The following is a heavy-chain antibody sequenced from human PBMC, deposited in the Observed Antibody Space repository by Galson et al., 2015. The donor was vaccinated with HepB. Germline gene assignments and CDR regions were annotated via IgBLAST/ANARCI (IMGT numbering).Heavy chain of an antibody. D-gene: IGHD3-9*01. CDR1: GFTFSSYG. J-gene: IGHJ4*02. V-gene: IGHV3-30*18. Sequence: SLRLSCAASGFTFSSYGMHWVRQAPGKGLEWVAVISYDGSNKYYADSVKGRFTISRDTSKNTLYLQMNSLRAEDTAVYYCAKDHVLRFFDWLFPYFDYWGQGTLVTVSS. CDR3: AKDHVLRFFDWLFPYFDY. CDR2: ISYDGSNK.